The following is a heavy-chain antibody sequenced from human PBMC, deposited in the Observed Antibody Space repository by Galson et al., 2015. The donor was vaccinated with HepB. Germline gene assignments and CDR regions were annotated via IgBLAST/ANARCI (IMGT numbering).Heavy chain of an antibody. D-gene: IGHD6-13*01. V-gene: IGHV3-21*01. Sequence: LRLSCAASGFTFSSYSMNWVRQAPGKGLEWVSSISSSSSYIYYADSVKGRFTISRDNAKNSLYLQMNSLRAEDTAVYYCARVTPRIAAAGTHFDYWGQGTLVTVSS. CDR1: GFTFSSYS. CDR2: ISSSSSYI. CDR3: ARVTPRIAAAGTHFDY. J-gene: IGHJ4*02.